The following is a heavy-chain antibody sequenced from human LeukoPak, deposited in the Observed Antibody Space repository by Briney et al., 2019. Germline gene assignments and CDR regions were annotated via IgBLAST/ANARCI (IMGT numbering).Heavy chain of an antibody. CDR3: GRISSGWEHDY. Sequence: SETLSLTCTVSGGSISSGGYYWSWIRQPPGKGLEWIGYIHHSGSTKYNPSLKSRVTTSVDTSRNQFSLKLRSVTAADTAVYYCGRISSGWEHDYWGQGTLVTVSS. CDR2: IHHSGST. V-gene: IGHV4-61*08. D-gene: IGHD6-19*01. CDR1: GGSISSGGYY. J-gene: IGHJ4*02.